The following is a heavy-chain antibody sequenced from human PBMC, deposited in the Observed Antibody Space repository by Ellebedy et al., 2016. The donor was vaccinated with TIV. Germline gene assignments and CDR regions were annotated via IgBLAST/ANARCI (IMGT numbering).Heavy chain of an antibody. CDR2: IYSGGGI. CDR3: ARGYGYGFSSPPWLGP. J-gene: IGHJ5*02. V-gene: IGHV3-53*01. Sequence: PGGSLRLSCAASGFTFSNNYMSWVRQAPGKGLEWVSVIYSGGGISYADSVKGRFTISRDNAKNSLYMHLDSLTAEDTAVYYCARGYGYGFSSPPWLGPWGHGTLVTVSS. D-gene: IGHD5-18*01. CDR1: GFTFSNNY.